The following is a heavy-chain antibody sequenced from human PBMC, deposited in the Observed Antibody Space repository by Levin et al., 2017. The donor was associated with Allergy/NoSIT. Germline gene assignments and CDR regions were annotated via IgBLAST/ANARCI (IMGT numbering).Heavy chain of an antibody. V-gene: IGHV4-34*01. J-gene: IGHJ4*02. CDR2: INHSGST. CDR1: GGSFSGYY. Sequence: SQTLSLTCAVYGGSFSGYYWSWIRQPPGKGLEWIGEINHSGSTNYNPSLKSRVTISVDTSKNQFSLKLSSVTAADTAVYYCARAVAGTRPFDYWGQGTLVTVSS. D-gene: IGHD6-19*01. CDR3: ARAVAGTRPFDY.